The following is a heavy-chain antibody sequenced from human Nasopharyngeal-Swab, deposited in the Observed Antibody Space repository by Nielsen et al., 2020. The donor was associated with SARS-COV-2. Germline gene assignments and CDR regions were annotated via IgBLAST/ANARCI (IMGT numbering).Heavy chain of an antibody. J-gene: IGHJ2*01. CDR1: GFTFSHYW. V-gene: IGHV3-7*03. Sequence: GESLKISCAASGFTFSHYWMTWVRQAPGKGLEWVASIRQDGAEIYYVDSVKGRFAISRDNAKSSLYLQMNSLRADDTALYYCARGGIVGASTYWYFDVWGRGTPVTVSS. CDR3: ARGGIVGASTYWYFDV. D-gene: IGHD1-26*01. CDR2: IRQDGAEI.